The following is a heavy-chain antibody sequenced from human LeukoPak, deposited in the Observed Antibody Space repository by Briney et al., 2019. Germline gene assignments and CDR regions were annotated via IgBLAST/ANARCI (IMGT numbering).Heavy chain of an antibody. CDR3: ARDSTYYGSGSYPY. D-gene: IGHD3-10*01. V-gene: IGHV3-21*01. J-gene: IGHJ4*02. Sequence: GGSLRLSCAASGFTFSSYSMNWVRQAPGKGLEWVSSISSSSSYIYYADSVKGRFTISRDNAKDSLFLQMNSLRAEDTAVYYCARDSTYYGSGSYPYWGQGTLVTVSS. CDR2: ISSSSSYI. CDR1: GFTFSSYS.